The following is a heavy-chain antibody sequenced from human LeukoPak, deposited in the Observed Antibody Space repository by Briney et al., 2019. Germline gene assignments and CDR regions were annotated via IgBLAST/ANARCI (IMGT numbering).Heavy chain of an antibody. D-gene: IGHD3-10*01. CDR2: ISSSSSYI. CDR1: GFTFSSYS. CDR3: AREGWWFGVHDGMDV. J-gene: IGHJ6*02. Sequence: PGGSLRLSCAASGFTFSSYSMNWVRQAPGKGLEWVSSISSSSSYIYHADSVKGRFTISRDNAKNSLYLQMNSLRAEDTAVYYCAREGWWFGVHDGMDVWGQGTTVTVSS. V-gene: IGHV3-21*01.